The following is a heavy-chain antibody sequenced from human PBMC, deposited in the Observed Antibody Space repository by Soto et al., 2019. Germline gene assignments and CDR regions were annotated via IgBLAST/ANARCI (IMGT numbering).Heavy chain of an antibody. Sequence: GASVKVSCKVSGYTLTELSMHWVRQAPGKGLEWMGGFDPEDGETIYAQKIQGRVTMTEDTSTDTAYMELSSLRSEDTAVFYCATVDLLDDSSGRVFNFDSWGQGTLVTVPS. CDR2: FDPEDGET. V-gene: IGHV1-24*01. D-gene: IGHD3-22*01. CDR3: ATVDLLDDSSGRVFNFDS. CDR1: GYTLTELS. J-gene: IGHJ4*02.